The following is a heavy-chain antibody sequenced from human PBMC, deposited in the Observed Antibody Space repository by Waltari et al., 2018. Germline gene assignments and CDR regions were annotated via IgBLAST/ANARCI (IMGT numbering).Heavy chain of an antibody. D-gene: IGHD1-1*01. Sequence: QLQLQESGPGLVKPSGTLSLICAVSGDSMSTSDYWSWVRQPPGKGLEWIGQVRGYGKNNYQPCFAIRVTMSLDTSTYHFALKLTSATAADTALYYCARDRGRGLYLDTWGQGTLVTVSP. CDR1: GDSMSTSDY. J-gene: IGHJ4*02. V-gene: IGHV4-4*02. CDR2: VRGYGKN. CDR3: ARDRGRGLYLDT.